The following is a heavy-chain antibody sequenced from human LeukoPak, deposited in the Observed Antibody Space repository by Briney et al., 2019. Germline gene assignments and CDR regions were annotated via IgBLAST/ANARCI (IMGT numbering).Heavy chain of an antibody. V-gene: IGHV4-30-2*01. CDR3: AREGNYYDSSGYYDY. Sequence: SQTLSLTCAVSGGSISSGGYSWSWIRQPPGKGLEWIGYIYHSGSTYYNPSLKSRVTISVDRSKNQFSLKLSSVTAADTAVYYCAREGNYYDSSGYYDYWGQGTLVTVFS. CDR2: IYHSGST. D-gene: IGHD3-22*01. CDR1: GGSISSGGYS. J-gene: IGHJ4*01.